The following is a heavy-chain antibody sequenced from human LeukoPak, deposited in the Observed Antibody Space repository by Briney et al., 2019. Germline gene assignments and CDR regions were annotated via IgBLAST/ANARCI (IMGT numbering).Heavy chain of an antibody. CDR3: ARDWRQDNAFDM. CDR2: ISVRAATI. D-gene: IGHD2-15*01. V-gene: IGHV3-11*04. Sequence: GGSLRLSCEGSGFTFSDAWMNWVRQAPGKGLEWIAHISVRAATIYYGDSVEGRFTISRDDAKNSLFLQMNSLRAEDTAVYYCARDWRQDNAFDMWGQGTMVTVSS. J-gene: IGHJ3*02. CDR1: GFTFSDAW.